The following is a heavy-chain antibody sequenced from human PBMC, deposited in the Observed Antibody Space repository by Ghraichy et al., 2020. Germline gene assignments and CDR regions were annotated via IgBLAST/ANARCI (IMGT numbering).Heavy chain of an antibody. V-gene: IGHV3-48*02. CDR1: GFTFSSYS. CDR3: ARDRPRGEIVGATTYDY. D-gene: IGHD1-26*01. Sequence: GGSLRLSCAASGFTFSSYSMNWVRQAPGKGLEWVSYISSSSSTIYYADSVKGRFTISRDNAKNSLYLQMNSLRDEDTAVYYCARDRPRGEIVGATTYDYWGQGTLVTVSS. J-gene: IGHJ4*02. CDR2: ISSSSSTI.